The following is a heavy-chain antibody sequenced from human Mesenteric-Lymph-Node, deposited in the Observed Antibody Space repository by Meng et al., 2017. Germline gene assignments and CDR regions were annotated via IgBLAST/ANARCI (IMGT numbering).Heavy chain of an antibody. J-gene: IGHJ4*01. CDR3: ARVDSSGYFLDY. D-gene: IGHD3-22*01. CDR2: IYYSGST. V-gene: IGHV4-31*03. CDR1: GGSISSGGHY. Sequence: QVQLQESGPGLVKPSQTLSLTCTVSGGSISSGGHYWSWIRQHPGKGLEWIAYIYYSGSTYYNPSLKSRVILSVDTSKNQFSLKLSSVTAADTAVYYCARVDSSGYFLDYWGQGTLVTVSS.